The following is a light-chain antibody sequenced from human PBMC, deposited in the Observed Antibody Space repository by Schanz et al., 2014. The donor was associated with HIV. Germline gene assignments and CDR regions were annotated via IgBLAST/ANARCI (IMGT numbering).Light chain of an antibody. V-gene: IGLV1-40*01. CDR3: QSYDSSLSGSV. CDR1: SSNIGNNY. Sequence: QSVLTQPPSVSAAPGQKVTISCSGSSSNIGNNYVSWYQQLPGTAPKLLIYGNSNRPSGVPDRFSGSKSGTSDSLAITGLQAEDEADYYCQSYDSSLSGSVFGGGTKLTVL. J-gene: IGLJ2*01. CDR2: GNS.